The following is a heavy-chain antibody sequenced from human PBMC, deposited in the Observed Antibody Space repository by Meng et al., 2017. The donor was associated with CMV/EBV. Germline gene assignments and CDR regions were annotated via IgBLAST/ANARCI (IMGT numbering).Heavy chain of an antibody. Sequence: GGSLRLSCAASGFTLSSYSMNWVRQAPGKGLEWVSSISSSSSYIYYADSVKGRFTISRDNAKNSLYLQMNSLRAEDTAVYYCARGAAARPIDYWGQGTLVTVSS. CDR1: GFTLSSYS. D-gene: IGHD6-6*01. V-gene: IGHV3-21*01. CDR3: ARGAAARPIDY. J-gene: IGHJ4*02. CDR2: ISSSSSYI.